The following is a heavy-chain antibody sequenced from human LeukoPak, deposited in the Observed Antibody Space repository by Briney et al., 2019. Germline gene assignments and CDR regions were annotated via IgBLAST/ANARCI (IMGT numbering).Heavy chain of an antibody. D-gene: IGHD6-13*01. Sequence: GGSLRLSCAASGFIVSSNYMSWVRQAPGKGLEWVSTIYSGGSTYYADSVKGRFTISRDNSQNTLYPQMNSLRAEDTAVYYCARAATLAGPFDYWGQGTLVTVSA. V-gene: IGHV3-53*01. CDR2: IYSGGST. J-gene: IGHJ4*02. CDR1: GFIVSSNY. CDR3: ARAATLAGPFDY.